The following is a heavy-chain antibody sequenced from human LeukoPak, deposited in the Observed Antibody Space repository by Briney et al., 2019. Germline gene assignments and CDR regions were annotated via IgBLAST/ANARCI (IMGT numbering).Heavy chain of an antibody. V-gene: IGHV3-11*03. CDR1: GFTFSDYY. D-gene: IGHD3-10*01. Sequence: PGGSLTLSCAAAGFTFSDYYLSWIRQAPGKGLEGVSYISSSSSYRNYAASVKGRSTISRSNAKNSLYLQMNSLRAEDTAVYYCARLLRWFGDNSPAFDYWGQGTLVTVSS. CDR3: ARLLRWFGDNSPAFDY. J-gene: IGHJ4*02. CDR2: ISSSSSYR.